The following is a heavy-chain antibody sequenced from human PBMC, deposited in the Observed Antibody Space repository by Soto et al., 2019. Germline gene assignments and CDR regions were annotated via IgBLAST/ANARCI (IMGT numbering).Heavy chain of an antibody. V-gene: IGHV4-61*01. Sequence: PSETLSLTCTVSGGSVSSATYYWSWTRQSPGKGLEWIGYIYYTGSSNYNPSLKSRVTISVDTSRNQFSLKLSSMTAADTAVYYCASERIRSGYSHYYGTDVWGRGTTVTVS. D-gene: IGHD3-3*01. J-gene: IGHJ6*04. CDR1: GGSVSSATYY. CDR3: ASERIRSGYSHYYGTDV. CDR2: IYYTGSS.